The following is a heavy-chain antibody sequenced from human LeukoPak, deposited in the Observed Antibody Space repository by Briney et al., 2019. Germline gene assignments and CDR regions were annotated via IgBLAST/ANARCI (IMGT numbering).Heavy chain of an antibody. CDR2: ISYDGSNK. V-gene: IGHV3-30*01. J-gene: IGHJ4*02. CDR1: GFTFSSYA. Sequence: GGSLRLSCAASGFTFSSYAMHWVRQAPGKGLEWVAVISYDGSNKYYADSVKGRFTISRDNSKNTLYPQMNSLRAEDTAVYYCARVFPSDKPAATTDYWGQGTLVTVSS. D-gene: IGHD2-15*01. CDR3: ARVFPSDKPAATTDY.